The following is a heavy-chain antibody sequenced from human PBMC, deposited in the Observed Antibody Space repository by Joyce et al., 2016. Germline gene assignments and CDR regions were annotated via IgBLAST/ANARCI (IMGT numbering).Heavy chain of an antibody. J-gene: IGHJ4*02. V-gene: IGHV3-30*18. D-gene: IGHD1-1*01. CDR3: AKERRDTGNWLPSDFDH. Sequence: QVHLVESGGDVVQPGRSLRLSCAASGFTLSDHGLHWVRQAQGKGLEWLAVVALDGTYKFYADSVKGRFTISRDNVNNTFYLQMDNLRPEDTALYHCAKERRDTGNWLPSDFDHWGQGTPVTVSS. CDR2: VALDGTYK. CDR1: GFTLSDHG.